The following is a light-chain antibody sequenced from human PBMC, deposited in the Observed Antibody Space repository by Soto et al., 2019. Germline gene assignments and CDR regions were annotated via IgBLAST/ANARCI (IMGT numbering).Light chain of an antibody. V-gene: IGLV1-47*02. Sequence: QSVLTQPPSASGTAGQVVTISCSGGDSNIGSNSVYWYQHLPRMAPKLLIYYNNQRPSGVPDRFSGSRSGTSASLAIVGLGSGDEAFYYCAAGDASLSACVFGNGTKLTVL. CDR1: DSNIGSNS. CDR3: AAGDASLSACV. CDR2: YNN. J-gene: IGLJ1*01.